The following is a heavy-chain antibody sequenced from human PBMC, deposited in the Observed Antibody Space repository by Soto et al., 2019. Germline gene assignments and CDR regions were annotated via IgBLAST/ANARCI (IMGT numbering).Heavy chain of an antibody. J-gene: IGHJ6*03. CDR1: GGSISSGGYY. CDR2: IYYSGST. CDR3: ARFGPQYSYGVYYYYYMDV. D-gene: IGHD5-18*01. Sequence: SETLSLTCTVSGGSISSGGYYWSWIRQHPGKGLEWIGYIYYSGSTNYNPSLKSRVTISVDTSKNQFSLKLSSVTAADTAVYYCARFGPQYSYGVYYYYYMDVWGKGTTVTVSS. V-gene: IGHV4-61*08.